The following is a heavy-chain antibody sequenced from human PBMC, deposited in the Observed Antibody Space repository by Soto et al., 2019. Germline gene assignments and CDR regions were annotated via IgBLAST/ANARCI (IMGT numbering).Heavy chain of an antibody. CDR1: GYTFTSYG. J-gene: IGHJ6*02. Sequence: ASVKVSCKASGYTFTSYGISWVRQAPGQGLEWMGWISAYNGNTNYAQKLQGRVTMTTDTSTSTAYMELRSLRSDDTAVYYCARWHYDSSGPYYYYGMDVWGQGTTVTVSS. CDR3: ARWHYDSSGPYYYYGMDV. V-gene: IGHV1-18*01. D-gene: IGHD3-22*01. CDR2: ISAYNGNT.